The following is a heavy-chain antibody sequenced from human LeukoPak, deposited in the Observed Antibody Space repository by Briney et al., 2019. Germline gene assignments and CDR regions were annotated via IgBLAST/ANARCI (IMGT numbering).Heavy chain of an antibody. J-gene: IGHJ4*02. CDR3: ARGRPAAIRAVGPRFDY. Sequence: ASVKVSCKASGGTFSSYAISWVRQAPGQGLEWMGGIIPIFGTANYAQKFQGRVTITADGSTSTAYMELSSLRSEDTAVYYCARGRPAAIRAVGPRFDYWGQGTLVTVSS. CDR1: GGTFSSYA. CDR2: IIPIFGTA. V-gene: IGHV1-69*13. D-gene: IGHD2-2*01.